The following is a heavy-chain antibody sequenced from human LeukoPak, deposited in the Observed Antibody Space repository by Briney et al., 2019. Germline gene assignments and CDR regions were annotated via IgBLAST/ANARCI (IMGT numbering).Heavy chain of an antibody. CDR2: IGTAGDT. CDR3: AKDRFCFDI. CDR1: GFTFSSYS. V-gene: IGHV3-13*01. Sequence: GGSLRLSCAASGFTFSSYSMNWVRQAPGKGLEWVSAIGTAGDTYYPGSVKGRFTISRENAKNSLYLQMNSLRAGDTAVYYCAKDRFCFDIWGQGTMVTVSS. J-gene: IGHJ3*02.